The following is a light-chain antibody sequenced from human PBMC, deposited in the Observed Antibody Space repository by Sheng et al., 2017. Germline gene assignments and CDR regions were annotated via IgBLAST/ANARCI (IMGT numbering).Light chain of an antibody. CDR3: QAWDTNTGV. CDR2: DDD. CDR1: KLGDKY. V-gene: IGLV3-1*01. J-gene: IGLJ1*01. Sequence: SYELTQSPSASVSPGQTATIACSGDKLGDKYTYWYQQKPGQSPVLVIYDDDKRPSGIPERFSGSISGNTATLTIRGSQAVDEADYYCQAWDTNTGVFGSGTKVTVL.